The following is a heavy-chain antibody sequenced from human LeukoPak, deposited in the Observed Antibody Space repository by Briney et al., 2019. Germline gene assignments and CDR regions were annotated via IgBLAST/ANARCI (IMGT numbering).Heavy chain of an antibody. CDR1: GFTVSSNY. CDR3: ATFGVIVRNNYLDY. J-gene: IGHJ4*02. Sequence: GGSLRLSCAASGFTVSSNYMNWVRQAPGKGLEWVSVFYTGGSTYYADSVKGRFTISRDTSKNTVYLHMNSLRAEGTAVYYCATFGVIVRNNYLDYWGQGALVAVSS. D-gene: IGHD3-3*01. V-gene: IGHV3-66*01. CDR2: FYTGGST.